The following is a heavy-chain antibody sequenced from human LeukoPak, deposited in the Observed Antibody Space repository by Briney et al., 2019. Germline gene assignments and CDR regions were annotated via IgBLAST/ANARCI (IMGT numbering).Heavy chain of an antibody. D-gene: IGHD3-10*01. J-gene: IGHJ4*02. Sequence: ASVRCSCKASGGTFSSYAISWVRQATGQGLEWMGGIIPIFGTANYAQKLQGRVTITADESTSTAYMELSSLRSEDTAVYYCARDQRGSGSYRRDLNYWGQGTLVTVSS. CDR2: IIPIFGTA. CDR3: ARDQRGSGSYRRDLNY. V-gene: IGHV1-69*13. CDR1: GGTFSSYA.